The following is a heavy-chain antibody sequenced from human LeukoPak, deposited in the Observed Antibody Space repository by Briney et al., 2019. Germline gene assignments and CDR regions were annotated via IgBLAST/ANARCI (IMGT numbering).Heavy chain of an antibody. CDR2: INPNSGGT. Sequence: GASVKVSCKTSGYTFTPYYLHWVRQAPGQGLEWMGWINPNSGGTAYAQKFQGRVTMTRDTSISTAYMELSSLRSEDTAVYYCARMLSSGSFYLYWGLGTLVTVSS. J-gene: IGHJ4*02. D-gene: IGHD3-10*01. CDR1: GYTFTPYY. V-gene: IGHV1-2*02. CDR3: ARMLSSGSFYLY.